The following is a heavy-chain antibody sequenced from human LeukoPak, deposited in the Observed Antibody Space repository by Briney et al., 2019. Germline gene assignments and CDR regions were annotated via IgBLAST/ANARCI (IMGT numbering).Heavy chain of an antibody. V-gene: IGHV3-11*04. D-gene: IGHD3-3*01. CDR1: GFTFSDYY. J-gene: IGHJ4*02. CDR3: ARAKNLDFWTTYFFDF. CDR2: ISSTGDSM. Sequence: GGSLRLSCAASGFTFSDYYMTWIRQAPGKGVEWISYISSTGDSMYYADSVKGRFTISRDNAENSLYLQMNSLTADDTAMYYCARAKNLDFWTTYFFDFWGQGTLVSVSS.